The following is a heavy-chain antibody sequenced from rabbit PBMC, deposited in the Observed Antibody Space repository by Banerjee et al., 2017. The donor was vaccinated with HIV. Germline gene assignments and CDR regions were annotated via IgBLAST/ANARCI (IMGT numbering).Heavy chain of an antibody. J-gene: IGHJ4*01. Sequence: QQLEESGGDLVKPGASLTLTCTASGFSFSSGYDMCWVRQAPGKGLEWIGCIYTGSGNTYYASWAKGRFTISKTSTTVTLQMTSLTAADTATYFCARDGAGGAGWTFKLWGQGTLVTVS. CDR1: GFSFSSGYD. CDR2: IYTGSGNT. V-gene: IGHV1S40*01. D-gene: IGHD3-1*01. CDR3: ARDGAGGAGWTFKL.